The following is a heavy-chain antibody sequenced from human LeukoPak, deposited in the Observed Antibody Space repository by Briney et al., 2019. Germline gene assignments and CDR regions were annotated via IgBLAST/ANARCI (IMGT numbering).Heavy chain of an antibody. CDR2: ISGGGGST. J-gene: IGHJ4*02. Sequence: GGSLRLSCAGAGFTFNSYAMSWVRQAPGKGLEWVSSISGGGGSTEYADSVKGRFTISRDISKNMLYLQMNSLRAEDTALYYCAKMSGYYSRWASTFDFWGQGTLVTVSS. CDR3: AKMSGYYSRWASTFDF. V-gene: IGHV3-23*01. CDR1: GFTFNSYA. D-gene: IGHD3-3*01.